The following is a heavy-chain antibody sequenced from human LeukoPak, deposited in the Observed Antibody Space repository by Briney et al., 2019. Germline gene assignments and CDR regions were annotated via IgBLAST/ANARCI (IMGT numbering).Heavy chain of an antibody. CDR1: GYTFTGYY. V-gene: IGHV1-2*02. Sequence: ASVKVSCKASGYTFTGYYMHWVRQAPGQGLEWMGWVNPNSGGTNYAQKFQGRVTMTRDTSISPAYMELSRLRSDDTAVYYCARISYNIRYRDAFDIWGQGTMVTVSS. D-gene: IGHD2-8*01. J-gene: IGHJ3*02. CDR2: VNPNSGGT. CDR3: ARISYNIRYRDAFDI.